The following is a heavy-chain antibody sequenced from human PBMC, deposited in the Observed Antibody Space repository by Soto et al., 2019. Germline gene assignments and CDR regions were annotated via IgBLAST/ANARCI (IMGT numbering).Heavy chain of an antibody. CDR2: IDWDDDK. V-gene: IGHV2-70*11. D-gene: IGHD3-16*02. J-gene: IGHJ4*02. CDR3: ARMVITFGGVIAPPDY. CDR1: GFSLSTSGMC. Sequence: SGPTLVNPTQTLTLTCTFSGFSLSTSGMCVSWIRQPPGKALEWLARIDWDDDKYYSTSLKTRLTISKDTSKNQVVLTMTNMDPVDTATYYCARMVITFGGVIAPPDYWGQGTLVTVSS.